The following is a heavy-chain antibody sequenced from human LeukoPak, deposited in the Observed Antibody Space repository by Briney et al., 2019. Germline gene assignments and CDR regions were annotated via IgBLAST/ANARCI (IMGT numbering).Heavy chain of an antibody. CDR3: AREGYYYDSSGYYPYFDY. CDR1: GYTFTSYA. Sequence: VASVKVSCKASGYTFTSYAMHWVRQTPGQRLEWMRWINAGNGNTKYSQEFQGRVTITRDTSASTAYMELSSLRSEDMAVYYCAREGYYYDSSGYYPYFDYWGQGTLVTVSS. J-gene: IGHJ4*02. CDR2: INAGNGNT. D-gene: IGHD3-22*01. V-gene: IGHV1-3*03.